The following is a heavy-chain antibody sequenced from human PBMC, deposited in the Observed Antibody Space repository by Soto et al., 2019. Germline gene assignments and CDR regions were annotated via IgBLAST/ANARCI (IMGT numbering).Heavy chain of an antibody. J-gene: IGHJ6*02. D-gene: IGHD3-3*01. CDR2: IIPIFGTA. CDR3: ARGTITIFGRLYGMDV. Sequence: QVQLVQSGAEVKKPGPSVKVSCKASGGTFSSYTISWVRQAPGQGLEWMGGIIPIFGTANYAQKFQGRVTITADESTSTAYMELSSLRSEYTAVYYCARGTITIFGRLYGMDVWGQGTTVTVSS. CDR1: GGTFSSYT. V-gene: IGHV1-69*01.